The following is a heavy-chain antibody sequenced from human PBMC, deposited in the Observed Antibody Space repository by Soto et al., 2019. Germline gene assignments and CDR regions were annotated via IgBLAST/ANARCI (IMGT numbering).Heavy chain of an antibody. V-gene: IGHV4-34*01. CDR1: GGSFSGYY. D-gene: IGHD3-9*01. J-gene: IGHJ4*02. CDR2: INHSGST. Sequence: PSETLSLTCAVYGGSFSGYYWSWIRQPPGKGLEWIGEINHSGSTNYNPSLKSRVTISVDTSKNQFSLKLSSVTAADTAVYYCARGGDDILTGYYKPYYFDYWGQGTLVTVSS. CDR3: ARGGDDILTGYYKPYYFDY.